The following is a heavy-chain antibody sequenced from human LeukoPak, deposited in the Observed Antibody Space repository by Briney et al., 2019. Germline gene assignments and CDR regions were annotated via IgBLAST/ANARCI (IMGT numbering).Heavy chain of an antibody. J-gene: IGHJ4*02. V-gene: IGHV1-18*01. CDR3: ARLESVYYFDY. Sequence: MGWISAYNGNTNYAQKLQGRVTMTTDTSTSTAYMELRSLRAEDTAVYYCARLESVYYFDYWGQGTLVTVSS. D-gene: IGHD3-3*01. CDR2: ISAYNGNT.